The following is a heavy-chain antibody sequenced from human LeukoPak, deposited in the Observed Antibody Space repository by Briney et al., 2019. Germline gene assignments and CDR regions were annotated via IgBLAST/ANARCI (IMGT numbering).Heavy chain of an antibody. CDR2: INPNSGGT. CDR1: GYTFTGYY. D-gene: IGHD3-22*01. CDR3: ARGQKYYYDSSPHYYYYYMDV. Sequence: ASVKVSCKASGYTFTGYYMHWVRQAPGQGLEWMGWINPNSGGTNYAQKFQSRVTMTRDTSISTAYMELSRLRSDDTAVYYCARGQKYYYDSSPHYYYYYMDVWGKGTTVTVSS. V-gene: IGHV1-2*02. J-gene: IGHJ6*03.